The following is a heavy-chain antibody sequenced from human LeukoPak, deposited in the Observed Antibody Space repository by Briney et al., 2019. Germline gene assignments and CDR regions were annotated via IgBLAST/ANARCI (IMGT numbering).Heavy chain of an antibody. CDR2: ISTYDGNA. J-gene: IGHJ4*02. Sequence: GASVKVSCKASGYSFTSYGITWVRQAPGQGLAWMGWISTYDGNANYAQKLQGRVTMTTDTSTITAYMELRSLRSDDTAVYYCARAPSGFTYGPGDHWGQGTLVTVSS. CDR1: GYSFTSYG. D-gene: IGHD5-18*01. V-gene: IGHV1-18*01. CDR3: ARAPSGFTYGPGDH.